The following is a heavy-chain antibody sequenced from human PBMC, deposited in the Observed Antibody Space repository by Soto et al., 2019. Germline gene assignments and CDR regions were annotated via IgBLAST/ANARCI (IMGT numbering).Heavy chain of an antibody. CDR3: ARRIIVVDP. D-gene: IGHD3-22*01. J-gene: IGHJ5*02. V-gene: IGHV4-39*01. CDR1: GGSISSRSYY. Sequence: SETLSLTCTVSGGSISSRSYYWGWIRQPPGKGLEWIGSIYYSGSTYYNPSLKSRVTISVDTSKNQFSLKLSSVTAADTAVYYCARRIIVVDPWGQGTPVTVSS. CDR2: IYYSGST.